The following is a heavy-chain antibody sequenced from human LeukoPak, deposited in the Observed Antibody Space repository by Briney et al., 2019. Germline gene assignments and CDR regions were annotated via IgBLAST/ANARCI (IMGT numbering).Heavy chain of an antibody. CDR1: GFTFSGYS. V-gene: IGHV3-23*01. Sequence: PGGSLRLSCAASGFTFSGYSMNWVRQAPGKGPEWVSAIRGGGTSEFYADSVKGRFRISRDNSKDTLFLQMNSLRAEDTAVYYCARDPNGDYIGAFDMWGPGTMVTVSS. CDR2: IRGGGTSE. CDR3: ARDPNGDYIGAFDM. D-gene: IGHD4-17*01. J-gene: IGHJ3*02.